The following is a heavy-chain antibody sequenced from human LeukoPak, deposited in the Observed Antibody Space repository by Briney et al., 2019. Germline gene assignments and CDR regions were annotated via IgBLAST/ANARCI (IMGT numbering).Heavy chain of an antibody. D-gene: IGHD3-22*01. CDR3: ARDYYDGSAYYSYYEY. CDR1: GFTVSSKY. Sequence: GGSLRLTCAASGFTVSSKYMSWVRQAPGKGLEWVSTLYSNGNTYYADSVKGRFTISRDNSKNTLSLQMNSLRAEDTAVYYCARDYYDGSAYYSYYEYWGQGTLVTVSS. CDR2: LYSNGNT. J-gene: IGHJ4*02. V-gene: IGHV3-53*01.